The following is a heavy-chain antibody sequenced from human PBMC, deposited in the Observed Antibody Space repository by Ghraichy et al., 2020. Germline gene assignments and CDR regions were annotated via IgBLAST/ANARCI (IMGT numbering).Heavy chain of an antibody. D-gene: IGHD4-17*01. Sequence: GESLNISCKDSGYSFTNFWIGWVRQMPGKGLEWMGIIYPGDSDTRYSPSFQGKITISADKSISTAYLQWSSLKASDTGIYYCARGPTVTTKYDSWGQGTLVTVSS. CDR3: ARGPTVTTKYDS. V-gene: IGHV5-51*01. J-gene: IGHJ4*02. CDR2: IYPGDSDT. CDR1: GYSFTNFW.